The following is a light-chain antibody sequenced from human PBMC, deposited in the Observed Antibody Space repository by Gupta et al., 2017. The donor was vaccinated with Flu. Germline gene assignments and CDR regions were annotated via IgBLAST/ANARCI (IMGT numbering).Light chain of an antibody. CDR3: QYYATSMSGVV. V-gene: IGLV1-40*01. J-gene: IGLJ2*01. CDR2: LSN. CDR1: ASNIGAAYD. Sequence: QSVLTQPPSVSGAPGQRVTISCTGSASNIGAAYDVHWYQQHPATHHKLLIVLSNNRLSGVPDRFAASKSDTYASPAITGLQAEEEADDYCQYYATSMSGVVCGGGTKLTVL.